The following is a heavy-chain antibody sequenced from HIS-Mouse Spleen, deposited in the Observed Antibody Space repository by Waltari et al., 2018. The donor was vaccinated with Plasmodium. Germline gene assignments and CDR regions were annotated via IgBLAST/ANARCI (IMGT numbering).Heavy chain of an antibody. CDR3: ARGARGSSSWYWYFDL. CDR1: GGSFSGYY. CDR2: INHSGST. Sequence: QVQLQQWGAGLLKPSETLSLTCAVYGGSFSGYYWSWIRQPPGKGLEWIGEINHSGSTNYNPARKGRGTISVDTAKNQCSLKVSSVTAADTAVYYCARGARGSSSWYWYFDLWGRGTLVTVSS. D-gene: IGHD6-13*01. J-gene: IGHJ2*01. V-gene: IGHV4-34*01.